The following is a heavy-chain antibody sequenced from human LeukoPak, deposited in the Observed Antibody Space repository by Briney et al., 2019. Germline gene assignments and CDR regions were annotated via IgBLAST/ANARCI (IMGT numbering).Heavy chain of an antibody. CDR3: ARAYFYGSGLEY. Sequence: SETLSLTCTVSGGSISSGGYYWSWIRQHPVKGLEWIGYIYYSGSTYYNPSLKSRVTISVDTSKNQFSLKLSSVTAADTAVYYCARAYFYGSGLEYWGQGTLVTVSS. CDR1: GGSISSGGYY. V-gene: IGHV4-31*03. CDR2: IYYSGST. J-gene: IGHJ4*02. D-gene: IGHD3-10*01.